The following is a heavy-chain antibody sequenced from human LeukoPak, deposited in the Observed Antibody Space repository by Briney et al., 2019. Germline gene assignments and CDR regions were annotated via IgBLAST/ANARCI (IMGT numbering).Heavy chain of an antibody. CDR2: MYLGDSET. CDR3: VRHEGSISGWPFDY. J-gene: IGHJ4*02. D-gene: IGHD6-19*01. V-gene: IGHV5-51*01. CDR1: GFTFTKYW. Sequence: GESLQISCKGSGFTFTKYWIGWVRQMPGKGLEWMGIMYLGDSETRYSPSFQGQVTISADKSISTVFLQWSSLKASDTAMYYCVRHEGSISGWPFDYWGQGTLVTVSP.